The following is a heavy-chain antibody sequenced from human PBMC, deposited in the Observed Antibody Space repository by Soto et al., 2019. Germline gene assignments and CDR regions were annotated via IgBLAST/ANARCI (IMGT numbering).Heavy chain of an antibody. CDR2: IRSDSASSAI. CDR3: VLECCGRTGCYSLDL. Sequence: EAQLVQSGGGLVQPGGSLQLSCAASGFTFGGSPVHWVRQASGKGLEWVGRIRSDSASSAIAYAASVRGRFTLSRDDSKNAAYLQVNSLEVEDTALYYCVLECCGRTGCYSLDLWGQGTLVTVSS. V-gene: IGHV3-73*01. D-gene: IGHD2-2*01. CDR1: GFTFGGSP. J-gene: IGHJ5*02.